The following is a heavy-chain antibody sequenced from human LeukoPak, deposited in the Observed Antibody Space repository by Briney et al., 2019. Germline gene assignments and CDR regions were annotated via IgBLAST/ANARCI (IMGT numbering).Heavy chain of an antibody. CDR2: ISSSSSYI. CDR1: GFTFSSYS. CDR3: ARDSPYSSTWYSSVDY. Sequence: GGSLRLSCAASGFTFSSYSMNWVRQAPGKGLEWVSSISSSSSYIYYAGSVKGRFTISRNNAKNSLYLQMNSLRAEDTAVYYCARDSPYSSTWYSSVDYWGQGTLVTVSS. J-gene: IGHJ4*02. D-gene: IGHD6-13*01. V-gene: IGHV3-21*01.